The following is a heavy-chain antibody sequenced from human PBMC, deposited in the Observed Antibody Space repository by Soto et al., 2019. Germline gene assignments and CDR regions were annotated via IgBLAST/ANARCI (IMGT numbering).Heavy chain of an antibody. CDR1: GGTFSSYA. CDR2: IIPIFGTA. J-gene: IGHJ5*02. D-gene: IGHD2-2*01. V-gene: IGHV1-69*01. CDR3: ARGIVVVPAAPYNRFDP. Sequence: QVQLVQSGAEVKKPGSSVKVSCKASGGTFSSYATSWVRQAPGQGLEWMGGIIPIFGTANYAQKFQGRVTITADESTSTGYMELSSLRSEDTAVYYCARGIVVVPAAPYNRFDPWGQGTLVTVSS.